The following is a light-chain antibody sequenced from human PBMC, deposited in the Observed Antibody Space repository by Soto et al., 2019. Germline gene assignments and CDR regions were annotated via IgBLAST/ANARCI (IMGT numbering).Light chain of an antibody. Sequence: QSVLTQPPSVSGAPGQRVTISCTGSSSNIGAGYDVHWYQQLPGTAPKILIYGNSNRPSGVPDRFSGSKSGTSASLAITGLQDEDEADYYCQSYDSRLSFVFGGGTKLTVL. CDR2: GNS. V-gene: IGLV1-40*01. CDR1: SSNIGAGYD. CDR3: QSYDSRLSFV. J-gene: IGLJ2*01.